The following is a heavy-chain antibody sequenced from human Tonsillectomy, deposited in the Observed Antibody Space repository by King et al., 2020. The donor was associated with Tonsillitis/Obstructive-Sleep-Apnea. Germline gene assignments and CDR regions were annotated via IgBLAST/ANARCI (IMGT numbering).Heavy chain of an antibody. D-gene: IGHD3-3*01. CDR1: GYTFTGYY. J-gene: IGHJ3*02. Sequence: QLVQSGAEVKKPGASVKVSCKASGYTFTGYYMHWVRQAPGQGLEWMGWINPNSGGTNYAQKFQGWVTMTRVTSISTAYMGLSRLRSDDTAVYYCARDRSGYYDFWSGHHAFDIWGQGTMVTVSS. CDR3: ARDRSGYYDFWSGHHAFDI. V-gene: IGHV1-2*04. CDR2: INPNSGGT.